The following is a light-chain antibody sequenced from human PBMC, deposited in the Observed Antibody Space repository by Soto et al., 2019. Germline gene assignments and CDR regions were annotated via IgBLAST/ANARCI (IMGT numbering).Light chain of an antibody. CDR2: GAS. CDR3: QLSHTTLT. J-gene: IGKJ5*01. CDR1: QTIATF. Sequence: DIQMTQSPSSLSASVGDRFTITCRASQTIATFLNWYQQKPGKAPKLLIYGASTLQSGVPSRFSGSGSGADFTLTISSLQPEDSATYYCQLSHTTLTFGQGTRWRL. V-gene: IGKV1-39*01.